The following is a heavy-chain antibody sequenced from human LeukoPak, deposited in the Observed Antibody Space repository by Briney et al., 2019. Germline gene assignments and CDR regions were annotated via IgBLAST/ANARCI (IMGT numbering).Heavy chain of an antibody. V-gene: IGHV3-23*01. CDR1: GFSFSIYA. CDR3: VKGGQRYDFWRFDF. CDR2: ISGNGGTT. Sequence: GGSLRLSCAASGFSFSIYAMSRVRQAPGKRLEWVSSISGNGGTTYYANSVKGRSTIARDNSKNTLYMEMNGLTEENTALYYCVKGGQRYDFWRFDFWGRGTLVTVSS. J-gene: IGHJ5*01. D-gene: IGHD3-3*01.